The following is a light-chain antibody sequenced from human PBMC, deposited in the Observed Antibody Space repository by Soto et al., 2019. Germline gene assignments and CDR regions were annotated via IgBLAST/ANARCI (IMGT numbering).Light chain of an antibody. J-gene: IGKJ5*01. CDR2: GAS. CDR3: QQYYDWPTIT. V-gene: IGKV3-15*01. Sequence: EIVMTQSPATLSVPPGDRATLSCRASESVRSNLAWYQQKPGQAPRLLIHGASIRAADIPDRFSGSGSGTEFTLTISTLQSEDFAVYYSQQYYDWPTITFGQGTRLE. CDR1: ESVRSN.